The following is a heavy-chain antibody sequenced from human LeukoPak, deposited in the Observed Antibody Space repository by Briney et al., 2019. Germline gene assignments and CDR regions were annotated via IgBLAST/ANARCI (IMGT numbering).Heavy chain of an antibody. D-gene: IGHD3-16*02. Sequence: PGGSLRLSCAASGFTFSSYSMNWVRQAPGKGLEWVSSISSSSSYIYYADSVKGRFTISRDNAKNSLYLQMNSLRAEDTAVYYCARERSGRGYNWSDEVITFGGVISSGSEDHSFDYWGQGTLVTVSS. CDR1: GFTFSSYS. CDR3: ARERSGRGYNWSDEVITFGGVISSGSEDHSFDY. CDR2: ISSSSSYI. V-gene: IGHV3-21*01. J-gene: IGHJ4*02.